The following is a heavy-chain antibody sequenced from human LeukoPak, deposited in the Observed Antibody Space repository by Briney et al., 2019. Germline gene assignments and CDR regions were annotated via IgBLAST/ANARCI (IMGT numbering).Heavy chain of an antibody. V-gene: IGHV3-7*01. CDR2: IKRDENEK. Sequence: GESLRLSCAASGFSFNNYWMSWVRQAPGKGLEWVANIKRDENEKYYVDSVKGRFTISRDNAKNSLYLQMNSLRAEDTAVYYCARDGTNTAMRRGYFDYWGQGTLVTVSS. CDR1: GFSFNNYW. CDR3: ARDGTNTAMRRGYFDY. D-gene: IGHD5-18*01. J-gene: IGHJ4*02.